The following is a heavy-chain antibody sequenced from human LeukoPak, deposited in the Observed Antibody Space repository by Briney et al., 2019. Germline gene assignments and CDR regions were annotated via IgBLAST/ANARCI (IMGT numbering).Heavy chain of an antibody. J-gene: IGHJ4*02. V-gene: IGHV4-4*07. Sequence: PSETLSLTCTVSGGSISSYYWTCIRQPAGKGLEWIGRFYISGSTNYNPSLKSRVTMSVDTSKNQFSLRLNSVTAADTAVYYCARDFLLQSEGLFDYWGQGTLVTVSS. CDR3: ARDFLLQSEGLFDY. CDR2: FYISGST. CDR1: GGSISSYY. D-gene: IGHD4-11*01.